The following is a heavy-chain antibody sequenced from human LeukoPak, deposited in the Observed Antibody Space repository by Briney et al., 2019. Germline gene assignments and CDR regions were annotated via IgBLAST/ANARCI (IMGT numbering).Heavy chain of an antibody. CDR1: EFTFSNAW. CDR2: IKSKTDGGTT. CDR3: TTMGMLRWEYYFDY. D-gene: IGHD4-23*01. V-gene: IGHV3-15*01. Sequence: KPGGSLRLSCAASEFTFSNAWMSWVRQAPGKGLEWVGRIKSKTDGGTTDYAAPVKGRFTISRDDSKNTLYLQMNSLKTEDTAVYYCTTMGMLRWEYYFDYWGQGTLVTVSS. J-gene: IGHJ4*02.